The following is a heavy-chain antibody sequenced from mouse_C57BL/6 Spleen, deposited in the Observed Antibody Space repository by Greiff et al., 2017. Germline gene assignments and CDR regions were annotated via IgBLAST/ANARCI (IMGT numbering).Heavy chain of an antibody. J-gene: IGHJ2*01. CDR3: AREGIYDGYHEDD. CDR2: INPYNGDT. V-gene: IGHV1-20*01. Sequence: VQLQQSGPELVKPGASVKISCKASGYSFTGYFMNWVMQSHGKSLEWIGRINPYNGDTFYNQKFKGKATLTVDKSSSTANMELRSLTSEDSAVYYCAREGIYDGYHEDDWGQGTTLTVSS. D-gene: IGHD2-3*01. CDR1: GYSFTGYF.